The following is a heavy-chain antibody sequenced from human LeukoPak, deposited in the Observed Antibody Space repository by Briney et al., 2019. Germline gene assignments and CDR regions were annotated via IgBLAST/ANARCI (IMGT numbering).Heavy chain of an antibody. J-gene: IGHJ6*04. CDR3: ARATHITLGMDV. CDR1: GFTFSSYW. CDR2: INSDGSST. Sequence: GGSLRLSCAASGFTFSSYWMHWVRQAPGKGLVWVSRINSDGSSTSYADSVKGRFTISRDNAKNTLYLQMNSLRSEDTAVYYCARATHITLGMDVWGKGTTVTVSS. D-gene: IGHD3-10*01. V-gene: IGHV3-74*01.